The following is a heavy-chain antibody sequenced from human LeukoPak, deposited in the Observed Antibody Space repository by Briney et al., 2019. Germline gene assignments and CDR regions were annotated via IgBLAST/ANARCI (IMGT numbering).Heavy chain of an antibody. Sequence: SETLSLTCTVSGGSISSYYWSWIRQPPGKGLEWIGYIYYSGSTNYNPSLKSRVTISVDTSKNQFSLKLSSVTAADTAVYCCARVGWEGDTYYDYVWGSQGHPPYYFDYWGQGTLVTVSS. D-gene: IGHD3-16*01. J-gene: IGHJ4*02. CDR3: ARVGWEGDTYYDYVWGSQGHPPYYFDY. CDR2: IYYSGST. CDR1: GGSISSYY. V-gene: IGHV4-59*01.